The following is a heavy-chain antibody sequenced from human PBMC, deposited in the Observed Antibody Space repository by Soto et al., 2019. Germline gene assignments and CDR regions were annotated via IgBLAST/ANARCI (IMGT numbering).Heavy chain of an antibody. CDR1: GGSFSGYY. CDR2: INHSGST. D-gene: IGHD4-17*01. V-gene: IGHV4-34*01. Sequence: SETLSLTCAVYGGSFSGYYWSWIRQPPGKGLEWIGEINHSGSTNYNPSLKSRVTISVDTSKNQFSLKLSSVTAADTAVYYCARSPLRRDWFDPWGQGTLVTVSS. J-gene: IGHJ5*02. CDR3: ARSPLRRDWFDP.